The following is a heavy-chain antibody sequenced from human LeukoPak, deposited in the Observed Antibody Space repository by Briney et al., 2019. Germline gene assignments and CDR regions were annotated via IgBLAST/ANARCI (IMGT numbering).Heavy chain of an antibody. Sequence: PGRSLRLSCAASGFTFDDYAMHWVRQAPGKGLEWVSGISWNSGSIGYADSVKGRFTISRDNAKNSLYLQMNSLRAEDTALYYCAKALGGLNTYDAFDIWGQGTMVTVSS. CDR3: AKALGGLNTYDAFDI. J-gene: IGHJ3*02. CDR2: ISWNSGSI. D-gene: IGHD2-2*02. CDR1: GFTFDDYA. V-gene: IGHV3-9*01.